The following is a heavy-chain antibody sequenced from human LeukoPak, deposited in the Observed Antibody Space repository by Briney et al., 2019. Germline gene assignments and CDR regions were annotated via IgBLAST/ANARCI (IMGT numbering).Heavy chain of an antibody. V-gene: IGHV3-9*01. CDR2: ISWNSGSI. CDR1: GSTFDDYA. J-gene: IGHJ1*01. CDR3: AKDSRYSSRVFQH. Sequence: PGRSLRLSCAASGSTFDDYAMHWVRQAPGKGLEWVSGISWNSGSIGYADSVKGRFTISRDNAKNSPYLQMNSLRAEDTAVYYCAKDSRYSSRVFQHWGQGTLVTVSS. D-gene: IGHD6-19*01.